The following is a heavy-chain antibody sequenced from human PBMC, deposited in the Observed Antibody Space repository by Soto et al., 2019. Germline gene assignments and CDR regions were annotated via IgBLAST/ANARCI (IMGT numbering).Heavy chain of an antibody. CDR1: GGSFSGYY. J-gene: IGHJ4*02. Sequence: QVQLQQWGAGLLKPSETLSLTCAVYGGSFSGYYWSWIRQPPGKGLEWIGEINHSGSTNYNPSLKSRVTISVDTSKNQFSLKLSSVTAADTAVYYCARANSDGSGRLYYFDYWGQGTLVTVSS. V-gene: IGHV4-34*01. CDR2: INHSGST. D-gene: IGHD6-19*01. CDR3: ARANSDGSGRLYYFDY.